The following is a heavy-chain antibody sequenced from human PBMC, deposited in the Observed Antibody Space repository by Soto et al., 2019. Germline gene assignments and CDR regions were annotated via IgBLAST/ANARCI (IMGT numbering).Heavy chain of an antibody. CDR3: AGVFQGAFDI. V-gene: IGHV4-34*01. Sequence: PSETLSLTCAVYGASFSIYYWSWIRQPPGKGLECIGEIYHSGTTNYNPSLKSRVTISVDTSKNQISLNLSSVTAADTAVYYCAGVFQGAFDIWGQGIMVTVSS. CDR2: IYHSGTT. CDR1: GASFSIYY. J-gene: IGHJ3*02.